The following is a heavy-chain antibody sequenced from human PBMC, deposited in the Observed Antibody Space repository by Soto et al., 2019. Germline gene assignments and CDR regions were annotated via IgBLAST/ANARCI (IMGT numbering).Heavy chain of an antibody. CDR2: IQQDGSEK. CDR3: ARGGRIRAGGWFAY. CDR1: RFTFSTYW. D-gene: IGHD6-19*01. Sequence: EVQLVESGGGLVQPGGSLRLSCAASRFTFSTYWMSWVRQAPGKGLEWVANIQQDGSEKYYVDSVKGRFTISRDNAKNSLYLQMNSLRAEDTAVYYCARGGRIRAGGWFAYWGQGTLVTVSS. V-gene: IGHV3-7*03. J-gene: IGHJ4*02.